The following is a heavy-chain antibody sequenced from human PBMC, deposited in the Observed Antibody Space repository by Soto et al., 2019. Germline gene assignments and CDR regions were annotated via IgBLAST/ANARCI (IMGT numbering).Heavy chain of an antibody. CDR3: ARDPSHSYYTLFYYFDY. CDR2: ISGSGSNT. D-gene: IGHD1-26*01. CDR1: VFTFSTYA. J-gene: IGHJ4*02. Sequence: EVQLLESGGGLVQPGGSLRLSCAASVFTFSTYAMSWVRQAPGKGLEWVQAISGSGSNTSYADSVKGRFTISREDSKNTLYLQMNSLRAEDTAVYYCARDPSHSYYTLFYYFDYWGQGTLVTVSS. V-gene: IGHV3-23*01.